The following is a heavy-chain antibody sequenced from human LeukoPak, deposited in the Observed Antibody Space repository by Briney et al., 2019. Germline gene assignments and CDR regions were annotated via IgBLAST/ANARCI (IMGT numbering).Heavy chain of an antibody. J-gene: IGHJ4*02. CDR2: ISGDGNNK. CDR3: IGEGTADH. Sequence: PGGSLRLSCAASGFTFSSYAVHWVRQAPGTGLEWVTVISGDGNNKYFADSVKGRFTISRDNSKNTLYLQMNSLRAEDTAVYYCIGEGTADHWGQGSLVTVSS. CDR1: GFTFSSYA. V-gene: IGHV3-30*04. D-gene: IGHD1-7*01.